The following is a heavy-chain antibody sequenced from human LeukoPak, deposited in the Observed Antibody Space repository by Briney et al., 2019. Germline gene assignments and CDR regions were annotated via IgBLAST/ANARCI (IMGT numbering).Heavy chain of an antibody. V-gene: IGHV3-48*04. D-gene: IGHD6-25*01. CDR2: ISSSSSTI. J-gene: IGHJ4*02. Sequence: GGSLRLSCAASGFTFSSYSMNWVRQAPGKGLEWVSDISSSSSTIYYADSVKGRFTISRDNAKNSLYLQMNSLRAEDTAVYYCARDPGYSSGRFDYCGQGTLVTVSS. CDR3: ARDPGYSSGRFDY. CDR1: GFTFSSYS.